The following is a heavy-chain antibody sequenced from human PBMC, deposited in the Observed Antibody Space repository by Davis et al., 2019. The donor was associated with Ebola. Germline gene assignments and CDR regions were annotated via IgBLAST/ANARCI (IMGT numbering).Heavy chain of an antibody. D-gene: IGHD6-19*01. Sequence: PGGSLRLSCAASEFTVSNNYMSWVRQAPGKGLEWVSLIYSGGVTEYADSVKGRFTISRDNSKNTLYLQMNSLRLEDTAVYYCRGPQCGAYWGQGNLVTVSS. CDR2: IYSGGVT. CDR3: RGPQCGAY. J-gene: IGHJ4*02. CDR1: EFTVSNNY. V-gene: IGHV3-66*01.